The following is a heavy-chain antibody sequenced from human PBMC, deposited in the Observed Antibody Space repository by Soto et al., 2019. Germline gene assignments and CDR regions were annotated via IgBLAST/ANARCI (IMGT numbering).Heavy chain of an antibody. CDR2: ISYDGSNK. D-gene: IGHD6-6*01. V-gene: IGHV3-30-3*01. Sequence: GGSLRLSCAASGFTFSSYAMHWVRQAPGKGLEWVAVISYDGSNKYYADSVKGRFTISRDNSKNTLYLQMYSLRAEDTAVYYCARDMYSSSSVSWFDPWGQGTLVTVSS. CDR3: ARDMYSSSSVSWFDP. CDR1: GFTFSSYA. J-gene: IGHJ5*02.